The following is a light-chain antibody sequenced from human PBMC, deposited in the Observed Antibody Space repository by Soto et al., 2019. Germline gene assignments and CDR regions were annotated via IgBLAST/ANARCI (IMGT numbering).Light chain of an antibody. CDR3: GADHGSGSNFVYV. CDR2: VGTGGIVG. V-gene: IGLV9-49*01. Sequence: QPVLTQPPSASASLGASVTLTCTLSSGYSNYKVDWYQQRPGKGPRFVMRVGTGGIVGSKGDGIPDRFSVLGSGLNWYLTIKNIQEEDESDYHCGADHGSGSNFVYVFGTGTKLTVL. J-gene: IGLJ1*01. CDR1: SGYSNYK.